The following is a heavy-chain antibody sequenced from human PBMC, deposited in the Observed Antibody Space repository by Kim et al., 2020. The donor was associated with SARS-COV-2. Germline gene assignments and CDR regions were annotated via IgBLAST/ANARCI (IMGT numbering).Heavy chain of an antibody. CDR1: GGTVNSYA. CDR2: IIPIFGTT. V-gene: IGHV1-69*13. CDR3: ARLMYSFDSSGYSTFDY. D-gene: IGHD3-22*01. J-gene: IGHJ4*02. Sequence: SVKVSCKASGGTVNSYAITWVRQAPGQGLEWMGGIIPIFGTTKYAQKFQGRVTITADESTSTAYMELSSVRSEDTAVYYCARLMYSFDSSGYSTFDYWGQGTLVTVSS.